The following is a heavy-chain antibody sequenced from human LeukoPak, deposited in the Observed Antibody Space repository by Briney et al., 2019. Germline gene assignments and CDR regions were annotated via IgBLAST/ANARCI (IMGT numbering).Heavy chain of an antibody. CDR3: ARELVAPYGMDV. D-gene: IGHD5-12*01. V-gene: IGHV3-30*03. CDR1: GFTFSSYG. Sequence: GGSLRLSCAASGFTFSSYGMHWVCQAPGKGLEWVAVISYDGSNKYYADSVKGRFTISRDNSKNTLYLQMNSLRAEDTAVYYCARELVAPYGMDVWGQGTTVTVSS. J-gene: IGHJ6*02. CDR2: ISYDGSNK.